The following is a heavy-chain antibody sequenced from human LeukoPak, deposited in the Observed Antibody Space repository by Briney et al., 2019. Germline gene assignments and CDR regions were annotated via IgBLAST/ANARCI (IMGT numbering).Heavy chain of an antibody. CDR3: AIDVGCSSTSCYYVYWFDP. CDR2: ISSSSSYI. J-gene: IGHJ5*02. CDR1: GFTFSSYS. D-gene: IGHD2-2*01. V-gene: IGHV3-21*01. Sequence: GGSLRLSCAASGFTFSSYSMNWVRQAPGKGLEWVSSISSSSSYIYYADSVKGRFTISRDNAKNSLYLQMNSLRAEDTAVYYCAIDVGCSSTSCYYVYWFDPWGQGTLVTVSS.